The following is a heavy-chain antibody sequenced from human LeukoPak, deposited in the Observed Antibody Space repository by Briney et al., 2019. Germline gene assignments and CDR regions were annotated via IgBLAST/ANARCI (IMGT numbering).Heavy chain of an antibody. J-gene: IGHJ6*02. V-gene: IGHV3-33*01. Sequence: PGGSLRLSCAASGFTFSSYGMHWVRQAPGKGLEWVAVIWYDGSNKYYADSVKGRFTISRDNSKNTLYLQMNSLRAEDTAVYYCARGFLRYCSGGSYYGMDVWGQGTTVTVSS. CDR2: IWYDGSNK. CDR3: ARGFLRYCSGGSYYGMDV. D-gene: IGHD2-15*01. CDR1: GFTFSSYG.